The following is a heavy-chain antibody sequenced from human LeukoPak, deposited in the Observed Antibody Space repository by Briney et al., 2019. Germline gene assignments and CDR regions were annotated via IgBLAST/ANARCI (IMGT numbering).Heavy chain of an antibody. CDR1: GFSVSNYY. CDR3: ARHTAKTYSSSSDWFDP. CDR2: IYSSGTT. Sequence: GSLRLSCAGSGFSVSNYYMSWVRQAPGKGLEWIGYIYSSGTTNYNPSLKSRVTISVDTSKNQFSLNLDSVTAADTAVYYCARHTAKTYSSSSDWFDPWGQGTLVTVSS. J-gene: IGHJ5*02. D-gene: IGHD6-6*01. V-gene: IGHV4-4*09.